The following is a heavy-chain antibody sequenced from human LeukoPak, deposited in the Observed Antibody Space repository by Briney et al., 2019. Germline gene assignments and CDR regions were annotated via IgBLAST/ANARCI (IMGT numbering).Heavy chain of an antibody. V-gene: IGHV5-51*01. CDR2: IYPGDSDT. Sequence: GESLKISCKGSGYSFTSYWIGWVRQMPGKGLEWMGIIYPGDSDTRYSPSFQGQVTISADNSIRTAYLQWSSLKASDTAMYYCASLYSSSSPWFDPWGQGTLVTVSP. D-gene: IGHD6-6*01. CDR1: GYSFTSYW. J-gene: IGHJ5*02. CDR3: ASLYSSSSPWFDP.